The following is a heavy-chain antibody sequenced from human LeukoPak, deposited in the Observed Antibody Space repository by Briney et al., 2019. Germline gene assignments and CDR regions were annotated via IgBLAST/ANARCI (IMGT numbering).Heavy chain of an antibody. CDR3: ARGQVTMIVVVIHEYYFDY. D-gene: IGHD3-22*01. J-gene: IGHJ4*02. V-gene: IGHV4-34*01. CDR2: INHSGST. Sequence: SETLSLTCTVSGGSISSYYWSWIRQPPGKGLEWIGEINHSGSTNYNPSLKSRVTISVDTSKNQFSLKLSSVTAADTAVYYCARGQVTMIVVVIHEYYFDYWGQGTLVTVSS. CDR1: GGSISSYY.